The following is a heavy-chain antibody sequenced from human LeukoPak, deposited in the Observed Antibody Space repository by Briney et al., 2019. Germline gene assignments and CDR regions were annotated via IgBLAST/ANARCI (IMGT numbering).Heavy chain of an antibody. CDR2: IKSKTDGGTR. CDR3: TTDELLDAFDI. V-gene: IGHV3-15*01. CDR1: GFTFSNAW. Sequence: GGSLRLSCAASGFTFSNAWMSWVRQAPGKGLEWVGRIKSKTDGGTRDYAAPVKGRFTISRDDSKNTLYLQMNSLKTEDTAVYYCTTDELLDAFDIWGQGTMVTVSS. J-gene: IGHJ3*02. D-gene: IGHD1-1*01.